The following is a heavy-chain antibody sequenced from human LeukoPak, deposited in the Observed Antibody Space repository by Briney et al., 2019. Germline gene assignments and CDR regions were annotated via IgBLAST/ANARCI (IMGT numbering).Heavy chain of an antibody. J-gene: IGHJ3*02. V-gene: IGHV3-48*01. CDR2: ISSSSSTI. CDR1: GFTFSSYS. D-gene: IGHD2-15*01. CDR3: ARGPRWHTLRAFDI. Sequence: PGGPLRLSCAASGFTFSSYSMTWVRRAPGKGLEWVSYISSSSSTIYYADSVKGRFTISRDNAKNSLYLQMNSLRAEDTAVYYCARGPRWHTLRAFDIWGQGTMVTVSS.